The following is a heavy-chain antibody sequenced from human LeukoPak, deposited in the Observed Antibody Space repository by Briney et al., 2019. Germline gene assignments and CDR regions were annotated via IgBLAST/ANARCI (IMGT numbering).Heavy chain of an antibody. V-gene: IGHV3-7*04. CDR1: GFTFSNYW. CDR3: ARDYYYDSSGSGY. J-gene: IGHJ4*02. CDR2: IKQDGSEK. D-gene: IGHD3-22*01. Sequence: PGGSLRLSCTASGFTFSNYWMSWVRQAPGIGLEWVANIKQDGSEKYYVDSVKGRFTISRDNAKNSLYLQMNSLRAEDTAVYYCARDYYYDSSGSGYWGQGTLVTVSS.